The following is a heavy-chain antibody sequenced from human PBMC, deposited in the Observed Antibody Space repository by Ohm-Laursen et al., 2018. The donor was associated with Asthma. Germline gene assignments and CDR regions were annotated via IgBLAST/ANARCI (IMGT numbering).Heavy chain of an antibody. CDR1: GFTVSSNY. CDR2: IYSGGST. Sequence: SLRLSCAASGFTVSSNYMSWVRQAPGKGLEWVSVIYSGGSTYYADSVKGRFTISRDNSKNTLYLQMNSLRAEDTAVYYCSRDYDSSGYYSNWFDPWGQGTLVTVSS. D-gene: IGHD3-22*01. V-gene: IGHV3-53*05. J-gene: IGHJ5*02. CDR3: SRDYDSSGYYSNWFDP.